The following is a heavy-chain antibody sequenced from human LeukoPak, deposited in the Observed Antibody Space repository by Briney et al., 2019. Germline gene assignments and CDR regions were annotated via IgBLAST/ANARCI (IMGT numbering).Heavy chain of an antibody. J-gene: IGHJ4*02. CDR3: AKRYYDFPLDY. V-gene: IGHV3-74*01. CDR2: INSDGSDI. D-gene: IGHD3-3*01. Sequence: GGSLRLSCAASGFTFSRYWMHWVRQAPGKGLVWVSRINSDGSDISYADSVKGRFTISRDNSKNTLYLQINNPRVEDTAVYYCAKRYYDFPLDYWGQGTLVTVSS. CDR1: GFTFSRYW.